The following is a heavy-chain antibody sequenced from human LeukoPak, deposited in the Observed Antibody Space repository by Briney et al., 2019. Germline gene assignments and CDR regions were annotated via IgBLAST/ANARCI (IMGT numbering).Heavy chain of an antibody. V-gene: IGHV4-34*01. CDR2: IYHSGST. CDR1: GGSFSDYY. Sequence: SETLSLTCAVYGGSFSDYYWSWIRQPPGKGLEWIGEIYHSGSTIYNPSLKSRVTISVDKSKNQFSLKLSSVTAADTAVYYCARDLFSIADNYWGQGTLVTVSS. D-gene: IGHD6-13*01. J-gene: IGHJ4*02. CDR3: ARDLFSIADNY.